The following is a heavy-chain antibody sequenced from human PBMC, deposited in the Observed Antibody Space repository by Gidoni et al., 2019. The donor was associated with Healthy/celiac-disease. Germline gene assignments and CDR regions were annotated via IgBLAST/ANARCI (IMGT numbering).Heavy chain of an antibody. V-gene: IGHV4-31*03. Sequence: QVQLQESGPGLVKPSQTLSPTCTVPGGSISSGGYYWSWIRQHPGKGLEWIGYIYYSGSTYYNPSLKSRVTISVDTSKNQFSLKLSSVTAADTAVYYCASKRWLLGHFVYWGQGTLVTVSS. J-gene: IGHJ4*02. CDR2: IYYSGST. D-gene: IGHD2-21*02. CDR1: GGSISSGGYY. CDR3: ASKRWLLGHFVY.